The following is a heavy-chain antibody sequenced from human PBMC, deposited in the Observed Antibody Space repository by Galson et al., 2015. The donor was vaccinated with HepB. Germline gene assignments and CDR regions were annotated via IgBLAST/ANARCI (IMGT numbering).Heavy chain of an antibody. CDR3: ARHPQFSYCTNGVCRRFGGRQMRFDP. Sequence: QSGAEVKKPGESLRISCKGSGYSFTSYWISWVRQMPGKGLEWMGRIDPSDSYTNYSPSFQGHVTISADKSISTAYLQWSSLKASDTAMYYCARHPQFSYCTNGVCRRFGGRQMRFDPWGQGTLVTVSS. CDR2: IDPSDSYT. V-gene: IGHV5-10-1*01. D-gene: IGHD2-8*01. CDR1: GYSFTSYW. J-gene: IGHJ5*02.